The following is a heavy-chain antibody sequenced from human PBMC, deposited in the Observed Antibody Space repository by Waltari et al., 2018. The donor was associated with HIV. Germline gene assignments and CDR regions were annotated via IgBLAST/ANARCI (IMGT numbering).Heavy chain of an antibody. J-gene: IGHJ3*02. V-gene: IGHV3-49*04. Sequence: EVQLVESGGGLVQPGRSLRLSCTSSGVTFGDYAMSWVRQAPGRGLEWIGFIRSKSYGGTTQYAASVSGRFSISRDDSKNSTYLQMNRLKTEDTGVYYCTRVGRGYQALPVVFDIWGQGTVVAISS. CDR2: IRSKSYGGTT. CDR3: TRVGRGYQALPVVFDI. D-gene: IGHD2-8*02. CDR1: GVTFGDYA.